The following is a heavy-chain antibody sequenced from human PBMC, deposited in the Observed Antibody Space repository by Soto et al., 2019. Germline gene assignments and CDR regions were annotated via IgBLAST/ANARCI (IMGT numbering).Heavy chain of an antibody. J-gene: IGHJ6*04. D-gene: IGHD2-15*01. CDR2: IWYDGSNK. Sequence: QVQLVESGGGVVQPGRSLRLSCAASGFTFSSYGMHWVRQAPGKGLEWVAVIWYDGSNKYYADSVKGRFTISRDNSKNTLYLQMNSLRAEDTAVYSCASEYCSGGSCYYYGMDVWGKGTTVTVSS. CDR3: ASEYCSGGSCYYYGMDV. V-gene: IGHV3-33*01. CDR1: GFTFSSYG.